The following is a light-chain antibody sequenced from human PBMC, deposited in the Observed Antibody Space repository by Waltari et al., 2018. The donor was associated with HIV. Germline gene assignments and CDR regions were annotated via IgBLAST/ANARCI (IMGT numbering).Light chain of an antibody. J-gene: IGLJ1*01. Sequence: QSALTQPASVSGSPGQSITISCTGTSSDVGGYNYVSWYQQHPGKAPKLMIYDVRKRPAWVSNLFSGSKSGNTASLTISGLQAEDEADYYCSSYTRSSPYAFGTGTKVTVL. CDR2: DVR. CDR1: SSDVGGYNY. V-gene: IGLV2-14*03. CDR3: SSYTRSSPYA.